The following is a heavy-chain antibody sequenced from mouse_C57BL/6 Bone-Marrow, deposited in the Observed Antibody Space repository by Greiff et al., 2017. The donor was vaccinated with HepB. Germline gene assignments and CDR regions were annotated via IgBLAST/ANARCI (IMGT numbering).Heavy chain of an antibody. Sequence: LQESGAELARPGASVKLSCKASGYTFTSYGISWVKQRTGQGLEWIGEIYPRSGNTYYNEKFKGKATLTADKSSSTAYMELRSLTSEDSAVYFCALVATPGYWGQGTTLTVSS. D-gene: IGHD1-1*01. CDR1: GYTFTSYG. CDR3: ALVATPGY. J-gene: IGHJ2*01. V-gene: IGHV1-81*01. CDR2: IYPRSGNT.